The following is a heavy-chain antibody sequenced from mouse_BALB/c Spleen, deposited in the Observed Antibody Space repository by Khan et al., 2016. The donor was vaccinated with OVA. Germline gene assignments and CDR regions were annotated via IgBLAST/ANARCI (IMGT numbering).Heavy chain of an antibody. V-gene: IGHV2-9*02. CDR3: ARNREADYFDY. CDR2: IWAGGST. CDR1: GFSLTSYA. Sequence: VELVESGPGLVAPSQSLSITCTVTGFSLTSYAIHWIRQPPGKGLEWLGVIWAGGSTNYNSALMSRLSISKDNSKSQVFLKMNSLQTHDTAIYYCARNREADYFDYWGQGTTLTVSS. J-gene: IGHJ2*01.